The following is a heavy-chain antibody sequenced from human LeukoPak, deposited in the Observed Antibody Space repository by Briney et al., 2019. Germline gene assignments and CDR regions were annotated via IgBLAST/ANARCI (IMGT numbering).Heavy chain of an antibody. Sequence: GASVKVSCKASGYTFNIYGINWVRQAPGQGLEWMGRISAHTGNTNYAQNLQGRVTMTTDTSTSTAYYYCARAPMDSSGYYPNDAFDIWGQGTMVTVSS. V-gene: IGHV1-18*01. CDR3: DAFDI. CDR1: GYTFNIYG. CDR2: ISAHTGNT. D-gene: IGHD3-22*01. J-gene: IGHJ3*02.